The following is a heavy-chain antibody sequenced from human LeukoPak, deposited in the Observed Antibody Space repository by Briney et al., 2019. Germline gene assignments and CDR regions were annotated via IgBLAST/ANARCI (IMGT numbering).Heavy chain of an antibody. CDR2: ISASSTGT. CDR1: GFTFSSYA. Sequence: GGSLRLSCAASGFTFSSYAMSWVRQAPGKGLEWVSGISASSTGTYYADSVKGRFTVSRDNSKNTLYLHMNSLRAEDTDVYYCAKDYGDRDFDYWGQGTLVTVSS. CDR3: AKDYGDRDFDY. D-gene: IGHD4-17*01. J-gene: IGHJ4*02. V-gene: IGHV3-23*01.